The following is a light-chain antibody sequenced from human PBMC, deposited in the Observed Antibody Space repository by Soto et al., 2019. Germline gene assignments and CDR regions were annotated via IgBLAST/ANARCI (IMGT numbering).Light chain of an antibody. CDR1: SSNIGTYT. V-gene: IGLV1-44*01. CDR3: AAWDASLNGVI. J-gene: IGLJ2*01. CDR2: SNN. Sequence: VLTQPPSASGTPGQRVTISCSGSSSNIGTYTVNWYQQVPGTAPKLLIYSNNQRPSGVPDRFSGSKSGTSASLAISGLQSEDEADYYCAAWDASLNGVIFGGGTKLPVL.